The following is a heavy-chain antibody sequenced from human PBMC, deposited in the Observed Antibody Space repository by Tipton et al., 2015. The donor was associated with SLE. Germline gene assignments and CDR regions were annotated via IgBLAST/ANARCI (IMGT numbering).Heavy chain of an antibody. CDR2: ISSSSSTI. CDR3: ARDIPSFGVDGGGAFDI. Sequence: SLRLSCAASGFTFSSYSMNWVRQAPGKGLGWVSYISSSSSTIYYADSVKGRFTVSRDNANNSLYLQMNSLRAEDTAVYYCARDIPSFGVDGGGAFDIWGQGTMVTVSS. J-gene: IGHJ3*02. D-gene: IGHD3-3*01. V-gene: IGHV3-48*01. CDR1: GFTFSSYS.